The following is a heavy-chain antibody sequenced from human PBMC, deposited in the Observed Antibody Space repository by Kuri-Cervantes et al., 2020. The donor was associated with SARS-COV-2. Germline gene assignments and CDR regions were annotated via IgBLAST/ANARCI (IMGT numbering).Heavy chain of an antibody. CDR3: ARYWAAFDI. CDR1: GFTFDDYA. V-gene: IGHV3-9*01. CDR2: ISWNSGSI. D-gene: IGHD1-14*01. J-gene: IGHJ3*02. Sequence: SLKISCAASGFTFDDYAMHWVRQAPGKGLEWVSGISWNSGSIGYADSVKGRFTISRDNAKNSLYLQMNSLRAEDTAVYYRARYWAAFDIWGQGTMVTVSS.